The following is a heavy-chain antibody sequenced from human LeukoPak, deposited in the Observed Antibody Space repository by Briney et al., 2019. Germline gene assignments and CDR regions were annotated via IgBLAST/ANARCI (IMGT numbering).Heavy chain of an antibody. J-gene: IGHJ5*02. CDR3: ARVGSSGWYHWFDP. V-gene: IGHV1-2*02. D-gene: IGHD6-19*01. Sequence: GASVKLSCKASGYTFTGYYIHWVRQAPAQGLGLMGWINPNSGVTHSAQKLQGRVTMTRDKSISTVYMEMSRLTSDDTGVYFCARVGSSGWYHWFDPWGRGTLVTVSS. CDR2: INPNSGVT. CDR1: GYTFTGYY.